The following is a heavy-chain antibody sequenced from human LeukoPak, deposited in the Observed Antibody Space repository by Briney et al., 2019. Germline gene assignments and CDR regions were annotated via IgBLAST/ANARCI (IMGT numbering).Heavy chain of an antibody. CDR3: ARLEQWVDP. V-gene: IGHV4-39*01. J-gene: IGHJ5*02. Sequence: SETLSFTCTVSGGSFSSSSYYWGWIRQPPGKGLEWIGSIYYSGSTYYNPSLKSRVTISVDTSKNQFSLKLSSVTAADTAVYYCARLEQWVDPWGQGTLVTVSS. CDR1: GGSFSSSSYY. D-gene: IGHD1-26*01. CDR2: IYYSGST.